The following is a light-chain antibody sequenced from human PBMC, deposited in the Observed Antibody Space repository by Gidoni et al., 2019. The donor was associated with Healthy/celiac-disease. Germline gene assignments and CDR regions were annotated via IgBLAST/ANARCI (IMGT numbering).Light chain of an antibody. J-gene: IGKJ3*01. Sequence: EIVLTQSPATLSLSPGERATLSCRASQSVSSYLAWYQQKPGQAHRLLIYDASNRATGIPARFSGSGSGTDFTLTISSLEPEDFAVYYCQQRSIFGPGTKVDIK. CDR1: QSVSSY. V-gene: IGKV3-11*01. CDR3: QQRSI. CDR2: DAS.